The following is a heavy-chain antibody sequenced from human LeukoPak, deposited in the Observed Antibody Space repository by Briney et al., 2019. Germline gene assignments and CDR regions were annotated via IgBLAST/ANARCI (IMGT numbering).Heavy chain of an antibody. D-gene: IGHD3-10*01. CDR1: GFTVSGNY. J-gene: IGHJ4*02. V-gene: IGHV3-53*01. Sequence: GGSLRLSCAASGFTVSGNYMSWVRQAPGKGLEWVSVIYSGGSTYYADSVKGRFTISRDNSKNTLYLQMNSLRAEDTAVYYCAKDAITMVRGVIRGGYFDYWGQGTLVTVSS. CDR2: IYSGGST. CDR3: AKDAITMVRGVIRGGYFDY.